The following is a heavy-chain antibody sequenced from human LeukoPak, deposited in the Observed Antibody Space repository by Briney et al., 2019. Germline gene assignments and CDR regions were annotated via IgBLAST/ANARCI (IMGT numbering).Heavy chain of an antibody. D-gene: IGHD3-16*01. CDR3: AKGAEIDL. V-gene: IGHV3-23*01. J-gene: IGHJ5*02. CDR2: VTGPGDTT. CDR1: GFTFTNYA. Sequence: GGSLRLSCATSGFTFTNYAMNWVRQAPGKGLEWVSAVTGPGDTTYYADSVKGRFFISREDSKNTVYLQMNSLRVEDTAIYYCAKGAEIDLWGQGTLGTVSS.